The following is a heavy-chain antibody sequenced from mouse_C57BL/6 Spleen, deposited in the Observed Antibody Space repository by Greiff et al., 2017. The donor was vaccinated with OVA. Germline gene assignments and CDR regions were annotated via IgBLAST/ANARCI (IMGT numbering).Heavy chain of an antibody. Sequence: EVKLMESGPGLVKPSQSLSLTCSVTGYSITSGYYWNWIRQFPGNKLEWMGYISYDGSNNYNPSLKNRITITRDTSKNQFFLQLSSVTTEDTATYYCARESDYGNYEWYFDVWGTGTTVTVSS. CDR2: ISYDGSN. CDR1: GYSITSGYY. CDR3: ARESDYGNYEWYFDV. D-gene: IGHD2-1*01. V-gene: IGHV3-6*01. J-gene: IGHJ1*03.